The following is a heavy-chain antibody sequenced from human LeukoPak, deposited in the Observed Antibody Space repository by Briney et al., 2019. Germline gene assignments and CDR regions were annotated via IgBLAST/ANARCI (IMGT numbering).Heavy chain of an antibody. Sequence: ASVKVSCKASGYTFTGYYMHWVRQAPGQGLEWMGCINPHTGGTKSAQKFQGRVTMTRDTSSSTAYMELSRLTSDDTAVYYCATDTSAYYLPNYWGQGTLVTVSS. D-gene: IGHD3-22*01. V-gene: IGHV1-2*02. J-gene: IGHJ4*02. CDR1: GYTFTGYY. CDR2: INPHTGGT. CDR3: ATDTSAYYLPNY.